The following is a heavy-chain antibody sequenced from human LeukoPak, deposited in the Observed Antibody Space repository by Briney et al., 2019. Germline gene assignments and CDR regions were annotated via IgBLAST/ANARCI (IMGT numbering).Heavy chain of an antibody. J-gene: IGHJ5*02. CDR3: ARETRSYGGWFDP. Sequence: PGGSLRLSCAASGFTFSSYEMNWVRQAPGKGLEWVSYITSSGSSVHYADSVKGRFTISRDNAKNSLYLQMNSLRAEDTAVYYCARETRSYGGWFDPWGQGTLVTVSS. CDR1: GFTFSSYE. CDR2: ITSSGSSV. D-gene: IGHD4-17*01. V-gene: IGHV3-48*03.